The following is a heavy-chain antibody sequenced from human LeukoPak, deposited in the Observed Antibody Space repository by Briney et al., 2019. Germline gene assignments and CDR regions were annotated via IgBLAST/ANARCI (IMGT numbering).Heavy chain of an antibody. D-gene: IGHD4-11*01. V-gene: IGHV1-69*05. J-gene: IGHJ6*03. CDR2: IIPIFGTA. Sequence: SVKVSCKASGGTFSSYAISWVRRAPGQGLEWMGGIIPIFGTANYAQKFQGRVTITTDESTSTAYMELSSLRSEDTAVYYCASSDATVGYYYYMDVWGKGTTVTVSS. CDR3: ASSDATVGYYYYMDV. CDR1: GGTFSSYA.